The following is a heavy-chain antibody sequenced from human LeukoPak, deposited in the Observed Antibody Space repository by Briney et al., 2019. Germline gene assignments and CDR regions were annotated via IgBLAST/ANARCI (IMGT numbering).Heavy chain of an antibody. CDR2: IYTSGST. J-gene: IGHJ5*02. D-gene: IGHD2-2*01. V-gene: IGHV4-61*02. CDR3: AREGGDIVVVAWFDP. CDR1: GGSISSGSYY. Sequence: PSETLSLTCTVSGGSISSGSYYWSWIRQPAGKGLEWIGRIYTSGSTNYNPSLKSRVTISVDTSKNQFSLKLSSVIAADTAVYYCAREGGDIVVVAWFDPWGQGTLVTVSS.